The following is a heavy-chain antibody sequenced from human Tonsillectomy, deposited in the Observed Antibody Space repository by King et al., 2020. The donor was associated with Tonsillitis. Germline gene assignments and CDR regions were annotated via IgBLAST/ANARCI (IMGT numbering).Heavy chain of an antibody. CDR1: GGSISSYY. CDR2: IYYSGST. V-gene: IGHV4-59*01. Sequence: PLQESGPGLVKPSETLSLTCTVSGGSISSYYWSWIRQPPGKGLEWIGYIYYSGSTNYNPSLKSRVTISVDTSKNQFSLKLSSVTAADTAVYYCARESGYRFPFDYWGQGTLVTVSS. D-gene: IGHD5-18*01. CDR3: ARESGYRFPFDY. J-gene: IGHJ4*02.